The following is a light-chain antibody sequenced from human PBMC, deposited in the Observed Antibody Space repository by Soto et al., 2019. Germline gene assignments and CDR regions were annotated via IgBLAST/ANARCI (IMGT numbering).Light chain of an antibody. Sequence: DIVMTQSPLSLPVTPGAPASISCRSSQSLLHSNGYNYLDWYLQKPGQSPQLLIYLGSNRASGVPDRFSDSGSGNDFTLKISRVEAEDVGVYYCMQALQTPRTFGGGTKVQIK. CDR2: LGS. J-gene: IGKJ4*01. CDR3: MQALQTPRT. CDR1: QSLLHSNGYNY. V-gene: IGKV2-28*01.